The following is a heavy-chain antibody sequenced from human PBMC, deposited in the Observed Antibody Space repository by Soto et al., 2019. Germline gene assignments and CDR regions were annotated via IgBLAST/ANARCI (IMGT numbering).Heavy chain of an antibody. V-gene: IGHV6-1*01. CDR3: AGDLGAELRTVTTELDY. D-gene: IGHD4-17*01. Sequence: SQTLSLTCAISGDSVSSNSAAWNWIRQSPSRGLEWLGRTYYRSKWYNDYAVSVKSRITINPDTSKNQFSLKLSSVTAADTAVYYCAGDLGAELRTVTTELDYWGQGTLVTVSS. J-gene: IGHJ4*02. CDR2: TYYRSKWYN. CDR1: GDSVSSNSAA.